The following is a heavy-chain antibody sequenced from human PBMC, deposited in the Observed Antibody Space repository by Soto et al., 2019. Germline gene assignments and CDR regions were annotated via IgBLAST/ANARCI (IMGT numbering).Heavy chain of an antibody. V-gene: IGHV3-49*04. CDR3: TRFSLWFGLYYYYGMDV. CDR2: IRSKAYGGTT. Sequence: GSLRLSCAAFGFTFSSYAMGWVRQAPGKGLEWVGFIRSKAYGGTTEYAASVKGRFTISRDDSKSIAYLQMNSLKTEDTAVYYCTRFSLWFGLYYYYGMDVWGQGTTVTVSS. CDR1: GFTFSSYA. J-gene: IGHJ6*02. D-gene: IGHD3-10*01.